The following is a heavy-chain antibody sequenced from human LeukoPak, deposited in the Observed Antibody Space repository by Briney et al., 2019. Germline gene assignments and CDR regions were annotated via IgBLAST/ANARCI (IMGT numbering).Heavy chain of an antibody. CDR3: AKGPNYFDS. V-gene: IGHV3-74*01. Sequence: PGGSLRLSCAAPGFSFSNYCMHWVRQPPGKGLVWVTRMNSDGSATYYAHSVQGRFTISRDNAKNTLYLQMNILRAEDTAMYFCAKGPNYFDSWGQGTLVTVSS. CDR2: MNSDGSAT. CDR1: GFSFSNYC. J-gene: IGHJ4*02.